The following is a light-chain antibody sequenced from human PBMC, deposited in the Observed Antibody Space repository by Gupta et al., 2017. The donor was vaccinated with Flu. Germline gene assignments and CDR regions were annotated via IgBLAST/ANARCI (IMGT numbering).Light chain of an antibody. CDR1: NIGSKN. J-gene: IGLJ1*01. CDR2: EDS. Sequence: GNNIGSKNAQWYQQKPGQAPVVVVFEDSDRPSGITERCSGSNSGNTATLTISRVEDGDEADYYCQVWDTTSDHRLVFGTGTKVTVL. V-gene: IGLV3-21*02. CDR3: QVWDTTSDHRLV.